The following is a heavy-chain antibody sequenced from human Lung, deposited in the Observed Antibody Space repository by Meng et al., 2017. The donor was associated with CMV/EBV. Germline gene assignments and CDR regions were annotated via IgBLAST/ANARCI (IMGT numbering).Heavy chain of an antibody. V-gene: IGHV4-4*02. CDR1: GGSISSSSW. J-gene: IGHJ4*02. CDR3: ASFPPPGKQWLVTDY. Sequence: ESVPGVAQPSGTLLPTCAVPGGSISSSSWWSWVRQPPGKGLEWIGEIYHSGSTNYNPSLKSRVTISVDKSKNQFSLKLSSVTAADTAVYYCASFPPPGKQWLVTDYWGQGTLVTVSS. D-gene: IGHD6-19*01. CDR2: IYHSGST.